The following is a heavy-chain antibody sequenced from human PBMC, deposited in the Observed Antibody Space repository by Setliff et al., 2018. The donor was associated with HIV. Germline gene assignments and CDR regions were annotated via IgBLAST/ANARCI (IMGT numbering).Heavy chain of an antibody. D-gene: IGHD5-18*01. CDR2: ITSSGDAI. Sequence: PGGSLRLSCAASGFTFNNAWMTWVRQAPGKGLEWVSYITSSGDAIYYADSVKGRFTISRDNAKNSLYLQMNSLRAEDTAVYYCARDQWGYSYGYYYYYYMDVWGKGTTVTV. J-gene: IGHJ6*03. CDR1: GFTFNNAW. CDR3: ARDQWGYSYGYYYYYYMDV. V-gene: IGHV3-48*04.